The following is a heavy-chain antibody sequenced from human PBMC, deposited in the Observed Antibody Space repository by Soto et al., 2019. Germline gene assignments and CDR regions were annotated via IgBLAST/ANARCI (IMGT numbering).Heavy chain of an antibody. CDR2: IIPISGTT. CDR1: GGTFSTHA. Sequence: SVKVSCKASGGTFSTHAIIWVRQAPGHGLEWMGGIIPISGTTFYTQKFQGRVTITADEPTSTAFMELSSLKSDDTAVFYCARGYCSGGNCYSGMDVWGQGTMVTVSS. V-gene: IGHV1-69*13. CDR3: ARGYCSGGNCYSGMDV. D-gene: IGHD2-15*01. J-gene: IGHJ6*02.